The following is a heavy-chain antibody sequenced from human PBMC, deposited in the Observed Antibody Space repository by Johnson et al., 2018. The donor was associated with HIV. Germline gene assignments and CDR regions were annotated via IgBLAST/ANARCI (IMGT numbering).Heavy chain of an antibody. Sequence: QVQLVESGGGVVQPGRSLRLSCAASGFTFNNYGMHWVRQAPGKGLEWVSEIYSGGSTYYADSVKGRFIISRDSSKNTLYLQMGSLRAEDMAVYYCARPLGGSVDAFDIWGQVTMVTVSS. D-gene: IGHD1-26*01. CDR2: IYSGGST. CDR3: ARPLGGSVDAFDI. V-gene: IGHV3-NL1*01. J-gene: IGHJ3*02. CDR1: GFTFNNYG.